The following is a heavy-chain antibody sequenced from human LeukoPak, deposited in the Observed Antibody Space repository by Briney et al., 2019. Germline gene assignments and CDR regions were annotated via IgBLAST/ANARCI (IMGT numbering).Heavy chain of an antibody. CDR1: GFTFSSYS. CDR3: AREKVKWKLTGGDGMDV. CDR2: ISSSSSTI. D-gene: IGHD1-26*01. Sequence: GGSLRLSCAASGFTFSSYSMNWVRQAPGKGLEWVSYISSSSSTIYYADSVKGRFTISRDNAKNSLYLQMNSLRAEDTAVYYCAREKVKWKLTGGDGMDVWGQGTTVTVSS. V-gene: IGHV3-48*04. J-gene: IGHJ6*02.